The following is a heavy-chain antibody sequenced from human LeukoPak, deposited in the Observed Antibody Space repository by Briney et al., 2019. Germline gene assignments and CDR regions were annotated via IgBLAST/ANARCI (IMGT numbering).Heavy chain of an antibody. J-gene: IGHJ6*02. V-gene: IGHV1-18*01. CDR1: GYTFTSYG. Sequence: ASVKVSCKASGYTFTSYGISWVRQAPGQGLEWMGWISAYNGTTNYAQKLQGRVTMTTDTSTSTAYMELRSLRSDDTAVYYCARDCGRKAAAGSTYYYYGMDVWGQGTTVTVSS. D-gene: IGHD6-13*01. CDR2: ISAYNGTT. CDR3: ARDCGRKAAAGSTYYYYGMDV.